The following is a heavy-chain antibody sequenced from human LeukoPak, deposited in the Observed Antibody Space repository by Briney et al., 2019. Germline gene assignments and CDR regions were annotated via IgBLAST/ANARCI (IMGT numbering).Heavy chain of an antibody. D-gene: IGHD1-1*01. CDR2: MNPNSGYT. V-gene: IGHV1-8*01. J-gene: IGHJ4*02. CDR1: GYTFTTYD. CDR3: ARVNGPVDY. Sequence: ASVKVSCKTSGYTFTTYDINWVRQAAGQGLEWMGWMNPNSGYTGSAQKFQGRVTMTGGTSISTAYMDLSSLTSEDTAGYYCARVNGPVDYWGQGTLVTVSS.